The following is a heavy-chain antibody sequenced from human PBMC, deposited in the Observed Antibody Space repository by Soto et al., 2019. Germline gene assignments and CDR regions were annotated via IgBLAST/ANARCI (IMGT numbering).Heavy chain of an antibody. CDR2: INHSGST. J-gene: IGHJ6*02. V-gene: IGHV4-34*01. D-gene: IGHD3-10*01. Sequence: PSETLSLTCAVYGGSFIGYYWSWIRQPPGKGLEWIGEINHSGSTNYNPSLKSRVTISVDTSKNQFSLKLSSVTAADTAVYYCARGGRPHYYGSGSYYRGYHYYGMDVWGQGTTVTVS. CDR1: GGSFIGYY. CDR3: ARGGRPHYYGSGSYYRGYHYYGMDV.